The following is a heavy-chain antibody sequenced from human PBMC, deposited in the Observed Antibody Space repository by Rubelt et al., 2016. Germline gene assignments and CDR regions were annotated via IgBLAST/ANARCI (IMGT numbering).Heavy chain of an antibody. V-gene: IGHV3-74*01. D-gene: IGHD3-10*01. J-gene: IGHJ4*02. Sequence: GSLRLSCAASGFSFSMYWMHWVRQVPGKGLVWVSRIYSDVSSTTYADSVKGRFTISRDNAKNTLYLQMNSLRAEDTAVYYCARDHVSSALDYWGQGTLVTASS. CDR1: GFSFSMYW. CDR3: ARDHVSSALDY. CDR2: IYSDVSST.